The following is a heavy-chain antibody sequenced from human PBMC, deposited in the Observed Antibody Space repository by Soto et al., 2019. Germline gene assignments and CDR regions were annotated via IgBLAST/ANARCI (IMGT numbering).Heavy chain of an antibody. V-gene: IGHV3-21*01. CDR2: ISESRSSI. Sequence: GGSLRLSCAASGFTFSSYAMGWVRQAPGKGLEWVASISESRSSIYYADSVKGRFTISRDSAENSLFLQMTSLTAADTAVYYCARPSTQTRFWNWFDPWGQGTLVTVSS. J-gene: IGHJ5*02. CDR1: GFTFSSYA. CDR3: ARPSTQTRFWNWFDP.